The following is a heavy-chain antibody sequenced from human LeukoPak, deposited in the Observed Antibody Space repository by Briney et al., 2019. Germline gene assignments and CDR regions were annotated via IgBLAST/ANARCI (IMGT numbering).Heavy chain of an antibody. J-gene: IGHJ6*03. CDR2: VYYSGST. V-gene: IGHV4-59*01. Sequence: PSETLSLTCTVSGGSISSYYWSWIRQAPGKGLEWIGYVYYSGSTNYNPSLKSRITVSVDTSKSQFSLKLTSVTAADTAVYYCARDLAAAGEHYYYYYMDVWGKGTTVTISS. D-gene: IGHD6-13*01. CDR1: GGSISSYY. CDR3: ARDLAAAGEHYYYYYMDV.